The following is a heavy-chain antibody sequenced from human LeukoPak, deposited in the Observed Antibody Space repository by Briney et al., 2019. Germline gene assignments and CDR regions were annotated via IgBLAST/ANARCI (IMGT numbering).Heavy chain of an antibody. Sequence: KTSETLSLTCTVSGASISSYYWSWIRQPPGKGLEWIGYIYYTGSTNHNPSLKSRVTMSVDTSKNQFSLKLSSVTAADTAVYYCARRSGSYLYWGQGTLVTVSS. D-gene: IGHD1-26*01. V-gene: IGHV4-59*08. CDR2: IYYTGST. CDR3: ARRSGSYLY. J-gene: IGHJ4*02. CDR1: GASISSYY.